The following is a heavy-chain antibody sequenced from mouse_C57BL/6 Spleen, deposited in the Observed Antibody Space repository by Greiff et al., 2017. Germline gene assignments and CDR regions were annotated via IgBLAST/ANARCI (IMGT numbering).Heavy chain of an antibody. CDR3: SRGGNYDYGGGWFAY. D-gene: IGHD2-4*01. Sequence: QVQLQQPGAELVKPGASVKLSCKASGYTFTSYWMHWVKQRPGQGLEWIGMIHPNSGSTNYNEKFQRKATLTVDKSSSTAYMQLSSLTSEDSAVYYCSRGGNYDYGGGWFAYWGQGTLVTVSA. CDR2: IHPNSGST. J-gene: IGHJ3*01. V-gene: IGHV1-64*01. CDR1: GYTFTSYW.